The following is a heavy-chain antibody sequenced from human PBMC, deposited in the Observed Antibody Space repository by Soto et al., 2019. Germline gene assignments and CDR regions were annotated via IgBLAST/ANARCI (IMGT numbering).Heavy chain of an antibody. CDR2: INSDGSST. Sequence: GGSLRLSCAASGFTFSSYWMHWVRQAPGKGLVWGSRINSDGSSTSYADSVKGRFTISRDNAKNTLYLQMNSLRAEDTAVYYCARGLTGYYGDFPLDYWGQGTLVTVSS. J-gene: IGHJ4*02. CDR1: GFTFSSYW. D-gene: IGHD4-17*01. V-gene: IGHV3-74*01. CDR3: ARGLTGYYGDFPLDY.